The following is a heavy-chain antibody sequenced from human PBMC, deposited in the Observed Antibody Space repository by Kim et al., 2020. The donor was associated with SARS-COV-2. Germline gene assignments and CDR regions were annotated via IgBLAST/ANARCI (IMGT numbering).Heavy chain of an antibody. J-gene: IGHJ4*02. Sequence: SQTLSLTCAISGDSVSSNSAAWNWIRQSPSRGLEWLGNTYYRSKWYNYYAVSVKSRITINPDTSKNQFSLQLNSVTPEDTVVYYCARANIAARDFDYWGQGTLVTVSS. CDR1: GDSVSSNSAA. D-gene: IGHD6-6*01. CDR2: TYYRSKWYN. V-gene: IGHV6-1*01. CDR3: ARANIAARDFDY.